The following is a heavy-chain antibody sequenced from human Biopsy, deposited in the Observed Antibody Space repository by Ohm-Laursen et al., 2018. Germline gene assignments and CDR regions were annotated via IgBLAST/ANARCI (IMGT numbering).Heavy chain of an antibody. CDR3: AKEGRLLGIPHTYYFDS. CDR1: GFTFSDYY. Sequence: SLRLSCSATGFTFSDYYMSWIRQAPGKGLKWVSYISSRTNTIYYADSVKGRFTISRDNAKNSLYLQMNSLQTEDTAVYFCAKEGRLLGIPHTYYFDSWGQGTLVTVSS. CDR2: ISSRTNTI. D-gene: IGHD1-26*01. V-gene: IGHV3-11*01. J-gene: IGHJ4*02.